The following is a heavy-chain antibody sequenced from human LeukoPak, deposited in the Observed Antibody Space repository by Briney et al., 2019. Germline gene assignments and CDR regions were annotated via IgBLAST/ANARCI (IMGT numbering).Heavy chain of an antibody. J-gene: IGHJ3*02. CDR1: GYSINNGYY. D-gene: IGHD5-24*01. V-gene: IGHV4-38-2*02. Sequence: SETLSLTCTVSGYSINNGYYWAWIRQPPGKGLQWIGSIYHSGSTNYNPPLKSRVTISVDTSKNQFSLKLSSVTAADTAVYYCAREASRDEAIDIWGQGTMVTVSS. CDR2: IYHSGST. CDR3: AREASRDEAIDI.